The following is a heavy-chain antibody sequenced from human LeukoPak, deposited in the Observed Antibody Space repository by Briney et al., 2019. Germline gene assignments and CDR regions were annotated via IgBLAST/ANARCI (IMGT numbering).Heavy chain of an antibody. J-gene: IGHJ4*02. Sequence: KTSETLSLTCAVYGGSFSGYYWSWIRQPPGKGLEWIGEINHSGSTNYNPSLKSRVTISVDTSKNQFSLKLSSVTAADTAVYYCARGVRAMVRGVHYFDYWGQGTLVTVSS. CDR1: GGSFSGYY. V-gene: IGHV4-34*01. CDR2: INHSGST. D-gene: IGHD3-10*01. CDR3: ARGVRAMVRGVHYFDY.